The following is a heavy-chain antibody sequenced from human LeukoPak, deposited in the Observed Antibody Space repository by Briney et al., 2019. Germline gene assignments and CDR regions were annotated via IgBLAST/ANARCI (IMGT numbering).Heavy chain of an antibody. Sequence: GGSLRLSCAASGFTFSGYTMNWVRQAPGKGLEWVSSISRSSDYIYYTDSVKGRFTISRDNAKNSLYLQMNSLRVEDTAVYYCARDRDFYVADNWGQGTQLIVSS. CDR3: ARDRDFYVADN. D-gene: IGHD2-21*02. CDR1: GFTFSGYT. V-gene: IGHV3-21*06. CDR2: ISRSSDYI. J-gene: IGHJ4*02.